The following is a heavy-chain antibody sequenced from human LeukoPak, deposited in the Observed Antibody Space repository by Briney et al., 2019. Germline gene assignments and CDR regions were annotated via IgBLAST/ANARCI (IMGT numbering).Heavy chain of an antibody. V-gene: IGHV1-18*01. CDR2: ISAYNGNT. D-gene: IGHD5-12*01. Sequence: AASVKVSCKASGYTFVNYGISWVRQAPGQGLEWVGWISAYNGNTDYAQRLQGRVTMTTDTSTSTGYMELRGLRSDDTALYYCARSPIARVASTTPYYMDVWGKGTTVTISS. J-gene: IGHJ6*03. CDR3: ARSPIARVASTTPYYMDV. CDR1: GYTFVNYG.